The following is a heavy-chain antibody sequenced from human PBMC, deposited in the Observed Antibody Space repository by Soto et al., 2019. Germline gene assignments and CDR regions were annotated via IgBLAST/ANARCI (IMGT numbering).Heavy chain of an antibody. CDR3: ARAPPGPSPRWDV. CDR1: GGSMSTVGQP. D-gene: IGHD3-10*01. V-gene: IGHV4-30-2*01. CDR2: IYYTRSA. J-gene: IGHJ6*02. Sequence: PSETLSLTCAVSGGSMSTVGQPWVWIRQPPGLERVGRGFIYYTRSAYYNPSIKSRVTLSVDRSKQQSSLNLTSVTAAERAMNFCARAPPGPSPRWDVWGQGTTVTVSS.